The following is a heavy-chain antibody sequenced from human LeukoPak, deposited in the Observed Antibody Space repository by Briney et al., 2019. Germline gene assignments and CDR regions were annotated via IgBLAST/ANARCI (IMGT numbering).Heavy chain of an antibody. J-gene: IGHJ4*02. V-gene: IGHV4-4*07. CDR2: IYTSGST. CDR3: ARGPYYDILTGYSIGTGYFDY. Sequence: SETLSLTCTVSGGSISSYYWSWIRQPVGKGLEWIGRIYTSGSTNYNPSLKSRVTMSVDTSKNQFSLKLSSVTAADTAVYYCARGPYYDILTGYSIGTGYFDYWGQGTLVTVSS. CDR1: GGSISSYY. D-gene: IGHD3-9*01.